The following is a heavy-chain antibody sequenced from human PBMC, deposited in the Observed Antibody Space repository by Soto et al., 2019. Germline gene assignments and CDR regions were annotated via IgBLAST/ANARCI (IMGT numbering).Heavy chain of an antibody. CDR1: GGSISRSSYF. V-gene: IGHV4-39*01. CDR2: IYYSGNT. J-gene: IGHJ4*02. D-gene: IGHD3-10*01. CDR3: ATLWFGEGDY. Sequence: QLQLQESGPGLVKPSETLSLTCTVSGGSISRSSYFWGWIRQPPGKGLEWIGSIYYSGNTYYNASLGSRVTISVATSKNQFSRKLSSVTAADTAVYDCATLWFGEGDYWGQGTLVTVSS.